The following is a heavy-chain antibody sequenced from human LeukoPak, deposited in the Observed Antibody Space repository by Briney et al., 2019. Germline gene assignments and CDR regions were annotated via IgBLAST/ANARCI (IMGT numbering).Heavy chain of an antibody. CDR3: ARDRHGYSYGPRVTFDY. CDR1: GYTFTSYG. CDR2: ISAYNGNT. D-gene: IGHD5-18*01. Sequence: ASVKVSCKASGYTFTSYGISWVRQAPGQGLEWMGWISAYNGNTNYAQKLQGRVTMTTDTSTSTAYMELRSLRSDDTAVYYCARDRHGYSYGPRVTFDYWGQGTLVTVSS. J-gene: IGHJ4*02. V-gene: IGHV1-18*01.